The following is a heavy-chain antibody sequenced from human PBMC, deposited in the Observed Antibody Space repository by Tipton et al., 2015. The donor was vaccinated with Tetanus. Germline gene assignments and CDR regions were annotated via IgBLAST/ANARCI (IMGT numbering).Heavy chain of an antibody. Sequence: LRLSCTVSGGSIGSGGFFWNWIRQFPGKGLEWIGYAYYSGSTFYNPSLKSRVTISVDTSKNQFSLNLTSVTAADTAVYYCARDQGGGRVVRLNWFDPWGHGTLVTVSS. CDR2: AYYSGST. V-gene: IGHV4-31*03. CDR1: GGSIGSGGFF. J-gene: IGHJ5*02. D-gene: IGHD6-6*01. CDR3: ARDQGGGRVVRLNWFDP.